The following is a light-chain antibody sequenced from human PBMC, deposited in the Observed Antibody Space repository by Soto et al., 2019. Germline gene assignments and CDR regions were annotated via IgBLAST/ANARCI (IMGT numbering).Light chain of an antibody. J-gene: IGLJ2*01. CDR1: SAHRTYA. CDR3: QTWDTGSVV. CDR2: LNSDGSY. V-gene: IGLV4-69*01. Sequence: QLVLTQWPSASAPLGASVKLTCTLSSAHRTYAIAWHQQQPEKGPRYLMKLNSDGSYTKGDGIPDRFSGSSSGTERYLTISSLQSGDEADYYCQTWDTGSVVFGGGTKLTVL.